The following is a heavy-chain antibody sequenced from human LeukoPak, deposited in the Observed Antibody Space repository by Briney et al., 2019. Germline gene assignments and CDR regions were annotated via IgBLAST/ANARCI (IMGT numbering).Heavy chain of an antibody. D-gene: IGHD3-10*01. Sequence: SETLSLTRNVSRGAISSTVYYWGWIRQPPGEGLEWIGSIYYRGSTYYNPPLKSRVTPPVDTPHNQFSLKLNSVTAADTALYYGARHPLYGSRNWGAYYFDSWGQGTLVTVSS. CDR1: RGAISSTVYY. CDR2: IYYRGST. V-gene: IGHV4-39*01. CDR3: ARHPLYGSRNWGAYYFDS. J-gene: IGHJ4*02.